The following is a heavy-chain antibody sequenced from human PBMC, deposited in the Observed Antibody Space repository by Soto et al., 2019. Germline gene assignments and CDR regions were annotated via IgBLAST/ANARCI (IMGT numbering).Heavy chain of an antibody. CDR1: GFSFSGYT. CDR2: INGGGGTT. J-gene: IGHJ4*02. CDR3: AKDRHPDGIWTFDY. D-gene: IGHD3-9*01. Sequence: EVPLLESGGHLIQPGESLRLSCAASGFSFSGYTMNWVRQAQGKGLEWISGINGGGGTTYYAYSVKGRFTISRDDSKNILYLQMNSPRAEDTAIYYCAKDRHPDGIWTFDYWGRGTLVTVSS. V-gene: IGHV3-23*01.